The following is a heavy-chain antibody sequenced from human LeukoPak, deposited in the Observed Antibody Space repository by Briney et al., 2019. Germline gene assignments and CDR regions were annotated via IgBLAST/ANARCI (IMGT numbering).Heavy chain of an antibody. CDR2: VSGSGGST. D-gene: IGHD2-15*01. CDR1: GFTFSSYA. CDR3: AKVINRVAAS. Sequence: GGSLRLFCAASGFTFSSYAMSWIRQAPGKGLEWVSAVSGSGGSTYYADSVKGRFTISRDNSKNTLYLQMNSLRAEDTAVYYCAKVINRVAASWGQGTLVTVSS. J-gene: IGHJ5*02. V-gene: IGHV3-23*01.